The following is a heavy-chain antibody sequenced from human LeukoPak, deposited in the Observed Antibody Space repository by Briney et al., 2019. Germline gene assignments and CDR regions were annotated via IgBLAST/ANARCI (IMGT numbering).Heavy chain of an antibody. V-gene: IGHV4-30-2*05. CDR1: GGSISSGGYS. D-gene: IGHD6-13*01. Sequence: SQTLSLTCAVSGGSISSGGYSWSWIRQPPGKGLEWIGYIYHSGSTYYNPSLKSRVPISVDTSKNQFSLKLSSVTAADTAVYYCARSGQLVNWFDPWGQGTLVTVSS. CDR3: ARSGQLVNWFDP. CDR2: IYHSGST. J-gene: IGHJ5*02.